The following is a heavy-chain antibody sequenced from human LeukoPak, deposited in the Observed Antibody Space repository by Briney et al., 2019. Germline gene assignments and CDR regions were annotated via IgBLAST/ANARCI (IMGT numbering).Heavy chain of an antibody. D-gene: IGHD3-16*01. CDR1: GFTFSSYS. Sequence: GGSLRLSCAASGFTFSSYSMNWVRQAPGKGLEWVTSISSSSSYIYYADSVKGRFTISRDNAKNSLYLQMNSLRAEDTAVYYCARVTLAYAFDIWGQGTMVTVSS. CDR2: ISSSSSYI. CDR3: ARVTLAYAFDI. J-gene: IGHJ3*02. V-gene: IGHV3-21*01.